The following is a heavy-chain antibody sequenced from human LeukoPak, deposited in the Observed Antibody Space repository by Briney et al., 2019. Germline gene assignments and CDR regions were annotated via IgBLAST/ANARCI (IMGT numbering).Heavy chain of an antibody. D-gene: IGHD1-26*01. CDR2: ISGDSGSI. CDR3: AKDMGVVGNDAFDI. CDR1: GFTFDDYA. V-gene: IGHV3-9*01. Sequence: SLRLSWAASGFTFDDYAMDWVRHAPGKGRGWGSGISGDSGSITYADSVKGRFTISRDNAKNSLYLQMNSLRAEDTALYYCAKDMGVVGNDAFDIWGQGTMVTVSS. J-gene: IGHJ3*02.